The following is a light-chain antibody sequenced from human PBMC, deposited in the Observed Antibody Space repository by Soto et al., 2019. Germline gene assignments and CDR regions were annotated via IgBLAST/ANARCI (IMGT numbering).Light chain of an antibody. Sequence: EIVLTQSPGTLSLSPGERATLSGRSSQSVSSRYLVWYQQRPGQDPRLLIYAASSRATGIPDRFSGSGSGTDFTLTISRLEPEDLAVYDCQQYVNSLYTFGQRTKVALK. CDR3: QQYVNSLYT. V-gene: IGKV3-20*01. CDR1: QSVSSRY. J-gene: IGKJ2*01. CDR2: AAS.